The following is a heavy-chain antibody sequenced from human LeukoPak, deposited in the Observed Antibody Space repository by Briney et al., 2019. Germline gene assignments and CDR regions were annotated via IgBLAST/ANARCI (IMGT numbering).Heavy chain of an antibody. D-gene: IGHD6-13*01. CDR2: IYYSGST. V-gene: IGHV4-31*09. Sequence: PSETLSLTCTVSGGSISSGGYYWSWIRQHPGKGLEWIGYIYYSGSTYYNPSLKSRVTISVDTSKNQFSLKLSSVTAADTAVYYCSAAGTKKRFPGNWFDPWGQGTLVTVSS. CDR3: SAAGTKKRFPGNWFDP. J-gene: IGHJ5*02. CDR1: GGSISSGGYY.